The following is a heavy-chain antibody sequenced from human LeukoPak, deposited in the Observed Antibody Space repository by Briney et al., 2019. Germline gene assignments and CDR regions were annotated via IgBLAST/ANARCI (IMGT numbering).Heavy chain of an antibody. V-gene: IGHV1-18*01. CDR1: GYTFTSYG. D-gene: IGHD3-10*01. J-gene: IGHJ6*03. Sequence: ASVKVSCKASGYTFTSYGISWVRQAPGQGLEWMGWISAYNGNTNYAQKLQGRVTMTTDTSTSTAYMELRSLRSGDTAVYYCARLYGSGSFYYYYYMDVWGKGTTVTVSS. CDR2: ISAYNGNT. CDR3: ARLYGSGSFYYYYYMDV.